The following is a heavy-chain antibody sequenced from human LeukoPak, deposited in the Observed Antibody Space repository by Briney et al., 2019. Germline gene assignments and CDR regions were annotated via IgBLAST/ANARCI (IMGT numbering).Heavy chain of an antibody. CDR3: ARQTAMGRSGDY. Sequence: GESLKISCTASGYSFTNYWIGWVRQMPGKGLESMGIIDPSGSETRYTPSFQGQVTISADKSLNTAYLQWNSLKASDTAMYYCARQTAMGRSGDYWGQGTLVIVSS. D-gene: IGHD5-18*01. CDR1: GYSFTNYW. CDR2: IDPSGSET. J-gene: IGHJ4*02. V-gene: IGHV5-51*01.